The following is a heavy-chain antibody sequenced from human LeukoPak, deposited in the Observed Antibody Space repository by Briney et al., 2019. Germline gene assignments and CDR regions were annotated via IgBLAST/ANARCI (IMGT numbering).Heavy chain of an antibody. V-gene: IGHV3-74*01. CDR1: GFTFSRYW. D-gene: IGHD3-22*01. CDR3: AKAPSEVGGYYPEYFRH. J-gene: IGHJ1*01. CDR2: IKSGGKT. Sequence: GGSLRLSCEASGFTFSRYWMHWVRHAPGKGLVWVSRIKSGGKTNYADSVKGRFTISRDNAKNTVSLQMDSLRAEDTGVYYCAKAPSEVGGYYPEYFRHWGQGTLVTVSS.